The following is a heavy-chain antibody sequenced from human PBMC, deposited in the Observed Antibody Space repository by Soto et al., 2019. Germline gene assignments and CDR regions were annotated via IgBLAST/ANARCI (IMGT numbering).Heavy chain of an antibody. Sequence: GGSLRLSCAASGFTFSSYAMSWVRQAPGKGLEWVSAISGSGGSTYYADSVKGRFTISRDNSKNTLYLQMNSLRAEDTAVYYCAKDTTAAGTQFIDYWGQGTLVTVSS. CDR1: GFTFSSYA. CDR3: AKDTTAAGTQFIDY. J-gene: IGHJ4*02. D-gene: IGHD6-13*01. V-gene: IGHV3-23*01. CDR2: ISGSGGST.